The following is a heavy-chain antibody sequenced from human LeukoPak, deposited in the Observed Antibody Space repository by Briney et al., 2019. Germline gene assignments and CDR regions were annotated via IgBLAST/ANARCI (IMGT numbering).Heavy chain of an antibody. CDR1: GYTFTGYY. CDR3: ARGMAARKSGFDY. D-gene: IGHD1-26*01. Sequence: ASVKVSCKASGYTFTGYYMHWVRQAPGQGLEWMGWINPNSGGTNYAQKFQGRVTMTRDTSISTAYMELSRLRSDDTAVYYCARGMAARKSGFDYWGQGTLVTVSS. J-gene: IGHJ4*02. V-gene: IGHV1-2*02. CDR2: INPNSGGT.